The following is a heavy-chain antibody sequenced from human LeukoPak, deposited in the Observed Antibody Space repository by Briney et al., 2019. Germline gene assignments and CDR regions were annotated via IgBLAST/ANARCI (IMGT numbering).Heavy chain of an antibody. CDR3: GRDGSLIVAVVYDYYMDV. CDR2: ISSRSRHI. CDR1: GFTFSSYS. D-gene: IGHD2/OR15-2a*01. J-gene: IGHJ6*03. V-gene: IGHV3-21*01. Sequence: PGGSLRLSCAASGFTFSSYSMNRVRQAPGKGLEWLSSISSRSRHIYYADSVKGRFTISRDNAKNSLYLQMNSLRAEDTGVYYCGRDGSLIVAVVYDYYMDVWGGGSTVSVSS.